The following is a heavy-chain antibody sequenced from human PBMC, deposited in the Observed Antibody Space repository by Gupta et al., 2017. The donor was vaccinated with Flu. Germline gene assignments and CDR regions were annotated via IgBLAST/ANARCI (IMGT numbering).Heavy chain of an antibody. V-gene: IGHV3-21*01. CDR2: INSSSSYI. Sequence: EVQLVESGGGLVKPGGSLRLSCAASSFTFSSYSMNWVRQAPGKGLEWVAFINSSSSYIYYAASVKGLFTISRANAENSLYRQMNSLGAEDTAVYYCTRASEPASPFDYWGQGTLVTVSS. D-gene: IGHD1-26*01. J-gene: IGHJ4*02. CDR3: TRASEPASPFDY. CDR1: SFTFSSYS.